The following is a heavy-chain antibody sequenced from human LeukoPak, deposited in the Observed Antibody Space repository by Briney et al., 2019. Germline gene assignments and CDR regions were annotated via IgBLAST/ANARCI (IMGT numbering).Heavy chain of an antibody. V-gene: IGHV4-59*08. CDR3: ARLGSVAMPFDY. D-gene: IGHD2-2*01. CDR2: SYYSGST. J-gene: IGHJ4*02. Sequence: SETLSLTCTVSGGSMNNYYWNWIRQPPGKGLEWIGYSYYSGSTNYNPSLKSRVNMSVDTSKNQFSLNLSSVTAADTAVYYCARLGSVAMPFDYWGQGTLVTVSS. CDR1: GGSMNNYY.